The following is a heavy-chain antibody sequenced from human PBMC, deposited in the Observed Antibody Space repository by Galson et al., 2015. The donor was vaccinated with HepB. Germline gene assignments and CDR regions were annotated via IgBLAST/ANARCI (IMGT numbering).Heavy chain of an antibody. CDR1: GYTFTGYY. D-gene: IGHD4-23*01. Sequence: SVKVSCKASGYTFTGYYMHWVRQAPGQGLEWMGWINPNSGGTNYAQKFQGWVTMTRDTSISTAYMELSRLRSDDTAVYYCARGLYGGISFRFDYWGQGTLVTVSS. CDR3: ARGLYGGISFRFDY. V-gene: IGHV1-2*04. J-gene: IGHJ4*02. CDR2: INPNSGGT.